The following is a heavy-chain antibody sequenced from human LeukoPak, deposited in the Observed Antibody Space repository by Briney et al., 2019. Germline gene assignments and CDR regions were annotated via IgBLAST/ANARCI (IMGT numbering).Heavy chain of an antibody. J-gene: IGHJ6*03. D-gene: IGHD2-2*01. V-gene: IGHV3-23*01. CDR2: ISGSGVST. Sequence: PGGALRLSCAASGCTFSNFARSWVRQAPGKGLEWVSGISGSGVSTYYADSVKGRFTISRDNSRNTLYLQMNSLRAGDTAVYYCAKGSGDIVVVPATIGRRYYYYYYMDDWGKGTTVTVSS. CDR1: GCTFSNFA. CDR3: AKGSGDIVVVPATIGRRYYYYYYMDD.